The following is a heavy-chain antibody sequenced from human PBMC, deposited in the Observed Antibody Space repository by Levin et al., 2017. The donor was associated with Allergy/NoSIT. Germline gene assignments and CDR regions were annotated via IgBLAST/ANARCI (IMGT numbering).Heavy chain of an antibody. CDR2: IHQSGST. CDR1: GGSFSGWY. D-gene: IGHD6-25*01. J-gene: IGHJ1*01. CDR3: ARGRAAKYFSTALLY. Sequence: SQTLSLTCAVYGGSFSGWYWSWIRQTPGKGLEWLGDIHQSGSTTPNPSLSNRVTLLIDTSKNQFSLNLKSVTAADMGVYYCARGRAAKYFSTALLYWGQGTRVTVTS. V-gene: IGHV4-34*01.